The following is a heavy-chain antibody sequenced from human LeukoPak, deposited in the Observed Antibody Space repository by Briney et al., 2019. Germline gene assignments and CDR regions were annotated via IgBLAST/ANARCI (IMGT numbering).Heavy chain of an antibody. CDR2: IYSSGST. CDR3: ARSDGYGLVGI. Sequence: PSETLSLTCSVSGVSISSGSNYWGWIRQPPGKTLEWIGSIYSSGSTYYNPSLKSRVIILIDTAKNHLSLNLSSVTAADTAVYYCARSDGYGLVGIWGQGTMITVSS. D-gene: IGHD3-10*01. CDR1: GVSISSGSNY. J-gene: IGHJ3*02. V-gene: IGHV4-39*07.